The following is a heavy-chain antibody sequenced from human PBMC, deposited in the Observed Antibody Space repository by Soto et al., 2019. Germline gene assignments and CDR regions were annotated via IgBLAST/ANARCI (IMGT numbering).Heavy chain of an antibody. CDR1: GYTFTGYY. D-gene: IGHD4-17*01. J-gene: IGHJ4*02. V-gene: IGHV1-69*13. Sequence: SVKVSCKASGYTFTGYYMHWVRQAPGQGLEWMGGIIPIFGTANYAQKFQGRVTITADESTSTAYMELSSLRSEDTAVYYCARGFYGESDYWGQGTLVTVSS. CDR3: ARGFYGESDY. CDR2: IIPIFGTA.